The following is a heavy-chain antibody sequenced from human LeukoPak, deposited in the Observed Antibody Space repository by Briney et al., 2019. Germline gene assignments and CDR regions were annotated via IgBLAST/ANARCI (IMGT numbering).Heavy chain of an antibody. V-gene: IGHV4-34*01. CDR3: ARVRAGLRGNFQH. D-gene: IGHD4-17*01. CDR1: GGSFSGYY. Sequence: SETLSLTCAVYGGSFSGYYWSWLRQPPGKGLEWIGEINHSGSTNYNPSLKSRVTISVDTSKNQFSLKLSSVTAADTAVYYCARVRAGLRGNFQHWGQGTLVTVSS. CDR2: INHSGST. J-gene: IGHJ1*01.